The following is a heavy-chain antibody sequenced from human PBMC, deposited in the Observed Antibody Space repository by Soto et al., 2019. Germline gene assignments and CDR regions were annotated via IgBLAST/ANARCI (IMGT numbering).Heavy chain of an antibody. CDR2: IYYSGST. J-gene: IGHJ5*02. Sequence: QLQLQESGPGLVKPSETLSLTCTVSGGSISSSSYYWGWIRQPPGKGLERIGSIYYSGSTYYNPSLKSRVTISVDTSKNQFSLKLSSVTAADTAVYYCARHGGIAAAGTWFDPWGQGTLVTVSS. V-gene: IGHV4-39*01. CDR1: GGSISSSSYY. D-gene: IGHD6-13*01. CDR3: ARHGGIAAAGTWFDP.